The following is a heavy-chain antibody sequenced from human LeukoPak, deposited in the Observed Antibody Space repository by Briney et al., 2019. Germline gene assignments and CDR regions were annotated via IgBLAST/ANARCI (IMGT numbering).Heavy chain of an antibody. Sequence: GGSLRLSCAASGFTFSSYEMNWVRQAPGKGLEWVLYISSSGSTIYYADSVKGRFTISRDNAKNSLYLQMNSLRAEDTAVYYCARGYYYDSSGVDYWGQGTLVTVSS. J-gene: IGHJ4*02. CDR1: GFTFSSYE. CDR2: ISSSGSTI. CDR3: ARGYYYDSSGVDY. V-gene: IGHV3-48*03. D-gene: IGHD3-22*01.